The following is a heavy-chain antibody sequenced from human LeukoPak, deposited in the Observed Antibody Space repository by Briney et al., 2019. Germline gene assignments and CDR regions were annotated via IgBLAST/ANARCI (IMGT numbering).Heavy chain of an antibody. V-gene: IGHV3-23*01. Sequence: PGGSLRLYCAAAGFTFSSYAMSWVRQAPGQGLEWISAISGSGGSTYYADSVKGRFTISRANSKNTLYLQMNSLRAEDTAVYYCAKDGAIFGVVIEYFQHWGQGTLVTVSS. CDR3: AKDGAIFGVVIEYFQH. CDR2: ISGSGGST. J-gene: IGHJ1*01. CDR1: GFTFSSYA. D-gene: IGHD3-3*01.